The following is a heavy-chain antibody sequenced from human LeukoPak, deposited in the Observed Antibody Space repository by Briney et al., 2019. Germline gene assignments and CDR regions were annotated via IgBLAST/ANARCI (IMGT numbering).Heavy chain of an antibody. J-gene: IGHJ4*02. D-gene: IGHD3-22*01. V-gene: IGHV3-11*01. CDR3: ARTSGVRGYLR. CDR2: ISSSGSTI. Sequence: LSLTCAVYGGSFSDYYMSWIRQAPGKGLEWVSYISSSGSTIYYADSVKGRFTISRDNAKNSLYLQMNSLRAEDTAVYYCARTSGVRGYLRWGQGTLVTVSS. CDR1: GGSFSDYY.